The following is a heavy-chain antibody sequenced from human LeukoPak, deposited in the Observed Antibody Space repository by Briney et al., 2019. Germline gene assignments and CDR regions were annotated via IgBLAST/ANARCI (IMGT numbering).Heavy chain of an antibody. CDR2: TDYRSKWYN. CDR1: GDSVSSNSAA. CDR3: ARERGGNIYSYGYPFDY. Sequence: SQTRSLTCAISGDSVSSNSAAWNWIRQSPSRGLEGLVRTDYRSKWYNDYAGSVKSRITINADTSKNQFSMQLNSVTPEDTDVYYCARERGGNIYSYGYPFDYWGQGTLVTVSS. J-gene: IGHJ4*02. V-gene: IGHV6-1*01. D-gene: IGHD5-18*01.